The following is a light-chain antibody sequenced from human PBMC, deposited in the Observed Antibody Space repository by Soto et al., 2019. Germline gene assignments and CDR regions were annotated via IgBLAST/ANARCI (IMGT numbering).Light chain of an antibody. J-gene: IGLJ2*01. Sequence: QSVLTQPASVSGSPGQSITISCAGTSSDVGVYNYVSWYQQHPDKAPKLMIYEVTNRPSGVSDRFSGSKSGSTASLTISGLQAEDEADYYCSSYTSSSTVVFGGGTQLTVL. CDR2: EVT. CDR1: SSDVGVYNY. V-gene: IGLV2-14*01. CDR3: SSYTSSSTVV.